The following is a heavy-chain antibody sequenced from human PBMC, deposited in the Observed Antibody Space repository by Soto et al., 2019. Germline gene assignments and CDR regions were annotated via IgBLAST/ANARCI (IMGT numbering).Heavy chain of an antibody. CDR3: ARMGVVVPAAILLDYYYGMDV. V-gene: IGHV1-2*02. CDR2: INPNSGGT. CDR1: GYTFTGYY. D-gene: IGHD2-2*02. J-gene: IGHJ6*02. Sequence: AASVKVSCKASGYTFTGYYMHWVRQAPGQGLEWMGWINPNSGGTNYAQKFQGRVTMTRDTSISTAYMELSRLRSDDTAVYYCARMGVVVPAAILLDYYYGMDVWGQGTTVTVSS.